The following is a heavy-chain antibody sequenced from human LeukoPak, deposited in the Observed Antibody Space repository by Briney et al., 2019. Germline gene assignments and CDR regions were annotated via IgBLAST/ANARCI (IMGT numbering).Heavy chain of an antibody. V-gene: IGHV4-34*01. CDR2: INHSGST. J-gene: IGHJ4*01. D-gene: IGHD3-10*01. Sequence: PSETLSLTCTVSGGSISSYYWSWIRQPPGKGLEWIGEINHSGSTNYNPSLKSRVTISVDTSKNQFSLKLSPVTAADTAVYYCARGREYYYGSGRGSSVWLLGPGRYYFDYWGQEPWSPSPQ. CDR1: GGSISSYY. CDR3: ARGREYYYGSGRGSSVWLLGPGRYYFDY.